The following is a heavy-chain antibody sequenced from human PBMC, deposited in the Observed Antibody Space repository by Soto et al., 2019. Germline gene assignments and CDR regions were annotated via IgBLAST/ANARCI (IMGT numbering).Heavy chain of an antibody. D-gene: IGHD6-19*01. CDR1: GFTFSSYA. V-gene: IGHV3-21*01. Sequence: GGSLRLSCAASGFTFSSYAMSWVRQAPGKGLEWVSGISGSSSYIYYADSVKGRFTISRDNAKNSLYLQMNSLRAEDTAVYYCARDETAGTRTLSYYYYYYMDVWGKGTTVTVSS. CDR3: ARDETAGTRTLSYYYYYYMDV. CDR2: ISGSSSYI. J-gene: IGHJ6*03.